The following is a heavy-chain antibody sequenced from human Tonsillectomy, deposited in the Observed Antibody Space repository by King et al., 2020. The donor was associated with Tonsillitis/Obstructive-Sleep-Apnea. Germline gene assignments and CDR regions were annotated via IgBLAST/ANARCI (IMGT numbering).Heavy chain of an antibody. CDR2: IYYSGST. J-gene: IGHJ4*02. CDR1: GGSISGYSYY. V-gene: IGHV4-61*05. Sequence: QLQESGPGLVKPSETLFLTCTVSGGSISGYSYYWGWIRQPPGKGLEWIGYIYYSGSTNYNPSLKSRVTIFVDTSKNQFSLRLSSVTAADTAVYYCARAPNLGSAYYVHFDYWGQGALVTVSS. D-gene: IGHD3-3*01. CDR3: ARAPNLGSAYYVHFDY.